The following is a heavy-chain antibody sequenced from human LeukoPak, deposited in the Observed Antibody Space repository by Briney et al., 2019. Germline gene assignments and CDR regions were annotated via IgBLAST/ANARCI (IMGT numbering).Heavy chain of an antibody. V-gene: IGHV3-21*06. Sequence: GGSLRLSCAASGFTFSSYSMNWVRQAPGKGLEWVSSITRSNYIYYADSVKGRFTISRDNAKNSLYLQMNSLRAEDTAVYYCVRDFRFLEDYWGQGTLVTVSS. D-gene: IGHD3-3*01. J-gene: IGHJ4*02. CDR1: GFTFSSYS. CDR2: ITRSNYI. CDR3: VRDFRFLEDY.